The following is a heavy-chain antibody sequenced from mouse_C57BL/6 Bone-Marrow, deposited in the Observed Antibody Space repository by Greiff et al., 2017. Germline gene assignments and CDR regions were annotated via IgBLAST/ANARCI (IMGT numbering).Heavy chain of an antibody. CDR2: IWSGGST. D-gene: IGHD1-1*01. J-gene: IGHJ4*01. Sequence: VHLVESGPGLVQPSQSLSITCTVSGFSLPSYGVHWVRQSPGKGLEWLGVIWSGGSTDYNAAFISRLSISKDNSKSQVFFKMNSLQADDTAIYYCASITTVVARRTYYAMDYWGQGTSVTVSS. CDR1: GFSLPSYG. CDR3: ASITTVVARRTYYAMDY. V-gene: IGHV2-2*01.